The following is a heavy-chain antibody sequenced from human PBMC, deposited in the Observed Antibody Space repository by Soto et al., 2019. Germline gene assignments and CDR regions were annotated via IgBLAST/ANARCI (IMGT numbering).Heavy chain of an antibody. CDR1: GGSFSGYY. J-gene: IGHJ6*02. D-gene: IGHD5-18*01. V-gene: IGHV4-34*01. CDR3: ATIQLWLRGYYYYGMDG. CDR2: INHSGST. Sequence: QVQLQQWGAGLLKPSETLSLTCAVYGGSFSGYYWSWIRQPPGKGLELIGEINHSGSTNYNPSLKNRVTLSVDTSNNRSSLKLGSVSAADTAVYYCATIQLWLRGYYYYGMDGWGQGTTVTVSS.